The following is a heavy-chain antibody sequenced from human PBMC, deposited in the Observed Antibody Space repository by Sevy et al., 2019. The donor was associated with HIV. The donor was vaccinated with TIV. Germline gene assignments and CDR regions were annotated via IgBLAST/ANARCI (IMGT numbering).Heavy chain of an antibody. D-gene: IGHD4-4*01. CDR2: IHYSGST. CDR1: GGSISSGGYY. CDR3: GRSKAFSGLDY. J-gene: IGHJ4*01. V-gene: IGHV4-31*03. Sequence: SETLSLTCTVSGGSISSGGYYWNWIRQHPGEGLEGIGHIHYSGSTYYNPSLMVRVTMSVDKSKNHFSLKVTSMTDADTAVYYCGRSKAFSGLDYWGQGTPVTVSS.